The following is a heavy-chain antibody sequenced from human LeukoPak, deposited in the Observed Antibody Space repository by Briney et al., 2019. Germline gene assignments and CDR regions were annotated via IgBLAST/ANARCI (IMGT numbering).Heavy chain of an antibody. CDR2: INAGNGNT. Sequence: ASVKVSCKASGYIFTNYAMYWVRQAPGQRLEWMGWINAGNGNTKSSQKLQGRVSITRDTSASTAYMELSSLRSEDTAVYYCARGNDYDSSGYLDYWGQGTLVTVSS. CDR1: GYIFTNYA. CDR3: ARGNDYDSSGYLDY. J-gene: IGHJ4*02. V-gene: IGHV1-3*01. D-gene: IGHD3-22*01.